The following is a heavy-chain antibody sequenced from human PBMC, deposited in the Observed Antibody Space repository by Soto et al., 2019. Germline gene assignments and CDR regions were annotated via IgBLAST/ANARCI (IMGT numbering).Heavy chain of an antibody. CDR3: ARVGGVAARTFDY. CDR2: LYYSVNT. D-gene: IGHD2-15*01. Sequence: QVQLQESGPGVVKPSETLSLTCTVSGGSISPFYWSWVRQPPGKGLEWIGYLYYSVNTNYNPSLKSRVTISVDASKNQVSLRLTSVTAADTAVYYCARVGGVAARTFDYWGQGTVVTVSS. V-gene: IGHV4-59*01. J-gene: IGHJ4*02. CDR1: GGSISPFY.